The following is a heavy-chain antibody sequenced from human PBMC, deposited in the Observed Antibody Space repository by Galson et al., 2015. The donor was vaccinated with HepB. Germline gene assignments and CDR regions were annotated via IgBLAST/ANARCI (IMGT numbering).Heavy chain of an antibody. CDR3: ARGGWFGEWGIFDY. Sequence: SETLSLTCTVSGGSISSYYWSWIRQPAGKGLEWIGRIYTSGSTNYNPSLKSRVTMSVDTSKNQFSLKLSSVTAADTAVYYCARGGWFGEWGIFDYWGQGTLVTVSS. V-gene: IGHV4-4*07. CDR1: GGSISSYY. D-gene: IGHD3-10*01. J-gene: IGHJ4*02. CDR2: IYTSGST.